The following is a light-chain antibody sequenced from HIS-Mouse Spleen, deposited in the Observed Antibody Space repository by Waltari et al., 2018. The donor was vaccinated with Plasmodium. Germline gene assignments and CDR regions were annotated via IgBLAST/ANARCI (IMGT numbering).Light chain of an antibody. CDR1: KVWEKY. CDR3: QAWDSSTAWV. J-gene: IGLJ2*01. Sequence: SYELTQPPSVAVSPAQTASITCSGDKVWEKYACWYEQKPGQSPVLVIYQESKRPSGNRERFSGSNSGNTAPLTISGTQAMDEADYYCQAWDSSTAWVFGGGTKLTVL. CDR2: QES. V-gene: IGLV3-1*01.